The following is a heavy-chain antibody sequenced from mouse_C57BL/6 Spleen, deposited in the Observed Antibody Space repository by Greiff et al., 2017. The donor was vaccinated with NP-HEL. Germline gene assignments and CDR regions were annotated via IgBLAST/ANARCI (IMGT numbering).Heavy chain of an antibody. CDR3: ARMARTIN. J-gene: IGHJ2*01. CDR1: GFTFSSYG. Sequence: DVKLVESGGGLVQPGGSLKLSCAASGFTFSSYGMSWVRQTPDKRLELVATINSNGGSTYYPDSVKGRFTISRDNAKNTLYLQMSSLKSEDTAMYYRARMARTINWGQGTTLTVSS. V-gene: IGHV5-6-3*01. CDR2: INSNGGST.